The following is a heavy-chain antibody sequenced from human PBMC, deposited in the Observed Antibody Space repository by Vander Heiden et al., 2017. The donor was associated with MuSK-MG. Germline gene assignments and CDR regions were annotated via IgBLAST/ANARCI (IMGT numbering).Heavy chain of an antibody. CDR2: IYPDDSDT. CDR1: GYIFTKYW. D-gene: IGHD3-10*01. V-gene: IGHV5-51*01. Sequence: EVQLVQSGAEVKKPGESLKISCQGSGYIFTKYWIAWVRQMPGKGLEWMGIIYPDDSDTRYSPSFKGQATISADKSINTAYLQWRSLKPSDTAMYYCARLPASLRGVGVAWGHGTLVTVSS. CDR3: ARLPASLRGVGVA. J-gene: IGHJ4*01.